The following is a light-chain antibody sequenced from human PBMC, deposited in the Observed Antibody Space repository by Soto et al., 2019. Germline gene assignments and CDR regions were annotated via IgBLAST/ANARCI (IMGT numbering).Light chain of an antibody. CDR2: AAS. Sequence: DLQLTQSPSFLSASVGDRVIITCRASQGITTYLAWYQQRPGKAPKLLIYAASTLEGGVPSRFSGSGSGTEFTLTISGLQPEDFATYYCQQLKTYPYTFGQGTKLQIK. CDR3: QQLKTYPYT. V-gene: IGKV1-9*01. J-gene: IGKJ2*01. CDR1: QGITTY.